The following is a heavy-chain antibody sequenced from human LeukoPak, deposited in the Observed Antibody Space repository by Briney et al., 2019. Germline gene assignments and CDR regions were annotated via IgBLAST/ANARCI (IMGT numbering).Heavy chain of an antibody. CDR3: ARDSRQLERLGIFTMRNDFDY. CDR1: GYTFTGYY. D-gene: IGHD1-1*01. V-gene: IGHV1-2*02. J-gene: IGHJ4*02. Sequence: ASVKVSCTASGYTFTGYYMHWVRQAPGQGLEWMGWINPNSGGANYAQKFQGRVTMTRDTSISTAYMELSRLRSDDTAVYYCARDSRQLERLGIFTMRNDFDYWGQGTLVTVSS. CDR2: INPNSGGA.